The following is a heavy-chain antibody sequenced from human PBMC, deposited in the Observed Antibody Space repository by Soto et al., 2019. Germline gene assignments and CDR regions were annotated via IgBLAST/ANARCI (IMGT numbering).Heavy chain of an antibody. CDR2: IKSDGSGT. D-gene: IGHD3-22*01. CDR1: GFTFSSYW. Sequence: EVQLVESGGGLVQPGGSLRLSCAASGFTFSSYWMHWVRQAPGKGLVWVSRIKSDGSGTSYADSVKGRLTISRDNAKNPRYLQMNSLRAEDTAVYYCARGDGDYYDGNGYLGRHWGQGNLVTVSS. V-gene: IGHV3-74*01. CDR3: ARGDGDYYDGNGYLGRH. J-gene: IGHJ4*02.